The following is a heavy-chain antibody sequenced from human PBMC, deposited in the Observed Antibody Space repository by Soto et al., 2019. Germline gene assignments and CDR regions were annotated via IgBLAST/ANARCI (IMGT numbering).Heavy chain of an antibody. D-gene: IGHD3-3*01. J-gene: IGHJ4*02. CDR3: ARDDRSVSGVVTLDH. V-gene: IGHV1-3*01. CDR1: GYSFKNYA. CDR2: TNEGSGNT. Sequence: ASVKVACEASGYSFKNYAVHGVRQSPGQRLEWMGFTNEGSGNTRFSQKFQGRISITRDTSASTVYLDLSSLTSEDTAIYYCARDDRSVSGVVTLDHWGPGTLVTVSS.